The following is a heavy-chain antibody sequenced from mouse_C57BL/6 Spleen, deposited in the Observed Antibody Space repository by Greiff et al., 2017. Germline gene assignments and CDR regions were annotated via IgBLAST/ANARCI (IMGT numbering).Heavy chain of an antibody. V-gene: IGHV1-15*01. CDR2: IDPETGGT. D-gene: IGHD2-1*01. CDR3: TRESGNYRYYYAMDY. Sequence: QVQLKQSGAELVRPGASVTLSCKASGYTFTDYEMHWVKQTPVHGLEWIGAIDPETGGTAYNQKFKGKAILTADKSSSTAYMELRSLTSEDSAVYYCTRESGNYRYYYAMDYWGQGTSVTVSS. J-gene: IGHJ4*01. CDR1: GYTFTDYE.